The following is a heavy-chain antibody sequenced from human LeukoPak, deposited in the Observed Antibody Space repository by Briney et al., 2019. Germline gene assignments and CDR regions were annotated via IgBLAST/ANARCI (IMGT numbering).Heavy chain of an antibody. CDR3: ARPGNWGSVGAFDI. CDR2: IYTSGST. J-gene: IGHJ3*02. V-gene: IGHV4-4*09. Sequence: PSETLSLTCTVSGGSISSYYWSWIRQPPGKGLEWIGYIYTSGSTNYNPSLKSRVTISVDTSKNQFSLKLSSVTAADTAVYYCARPGNWGSVGAFDIWGQGTMVTVSS. D-gene: IGHD7-27*01. CDR1: GGSISSYY.